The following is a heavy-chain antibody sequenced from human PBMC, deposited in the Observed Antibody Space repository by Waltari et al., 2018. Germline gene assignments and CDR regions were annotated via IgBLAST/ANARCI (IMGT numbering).Heavy chain of an antibody. J-gene: IGHJ4*02. CDR1: GYPFTGDS. D-gene: IGHD3-16*01. V-gene: IGHV1-2*02. Sequence: QVHLVQSGAEVRTPGASVTVSCKGSGYPFTGDSTQGLRQAPGQGLEWMGWIDPNTGGTKLAQKFQGRVTMTRDTSINTVYMELSSLGSDDTAVYYCARDLYDSRVPGDYFDYWGQGTLVTVSS. CDR3: ARDLYDSRVPGDYFDY. CDR2: IDPNTGGT.